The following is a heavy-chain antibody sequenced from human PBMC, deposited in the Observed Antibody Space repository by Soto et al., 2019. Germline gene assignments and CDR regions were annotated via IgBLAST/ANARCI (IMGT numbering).Heavy chain of an antibody. D-gene: IGHD3-22*01. CDR3: ASSVIPFKDPRTYYYDSSGYPGHFDY. CDR2: IIPIFGTA. V-gene: IGHV1-69*13. CDR1: GGTFSSYA. J-gene: IGHJ4*02. Sequence: GASVKVSCKASGGTFSSYAISWVRQAPGQGLEWMGGIIPIFGTANYAQKFQGRVTITADESTSTAYMELSSLRSEDTAVYYCASSVIPFKDPRTYYYDSSGYPGHFDYWGQGTLVTVSS.